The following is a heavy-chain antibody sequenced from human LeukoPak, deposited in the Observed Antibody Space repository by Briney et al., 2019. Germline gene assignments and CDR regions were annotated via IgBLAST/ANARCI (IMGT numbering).Heavy chain of an antibody. CDR1: GFTFSSYA. Sequence: SGGSLRLSCAASGFTFSSYAMSWVRQAPGKGLEWVSAISGSGGSTYYADSVKGRFTISRDNSKNTLYLQMNSLRAEDTAVYYCAKESRDIVVVPAAIDYWGQGTLVTVSS. V-gene: IGHV3-23*01. D-gene: IGHD2-2*01. CDR3: AKESRDIVVVPAAIDY. J-gene: IGHJ4*02. CDR2: ISGSGGST.